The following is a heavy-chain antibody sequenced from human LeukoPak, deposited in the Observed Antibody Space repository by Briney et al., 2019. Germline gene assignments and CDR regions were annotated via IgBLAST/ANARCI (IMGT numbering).Heavy chain of an antibody. CDR3: AVDFWSGYYTGRYFDY. J-gene: IGHJ4*02. Sequence: SETLSLTCAVYGGSFSSYYWGWIRQPPGKGLEWIGSIYYSGSTYYNPSLKSRVTISVDTSKNQFSLKLSSVTAADTAVYYCAVDFWSGYYTGRYFDYWGQGTLVTVSS. CDR1: GGSFSSYY. D-gene: IGHD3-3*01. V-gene: IGHV4-39*01. CDR2: IYYSGST.